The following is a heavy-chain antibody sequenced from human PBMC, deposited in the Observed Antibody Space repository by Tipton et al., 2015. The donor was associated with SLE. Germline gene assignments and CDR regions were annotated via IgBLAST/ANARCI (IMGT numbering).Heavy chain of an antibody. Sequence: SLRLSCAASGFTVSSNYMSWVRQAPGKGLEWVSGIYCGGSTYYADSVNCRFTISRDNSKNTLYLQMNSMRAEDTAVYYCARESGSAGYFDYWGQGTLVSVSS. V-gene: IGHV3-53*05. D-gene: IGHD1-26*01. CDR1: GFTVSSNY. CDR3: ARESGSAGYFDY. J-gene: IGHJ4*02. CDR2: IYCGGST.